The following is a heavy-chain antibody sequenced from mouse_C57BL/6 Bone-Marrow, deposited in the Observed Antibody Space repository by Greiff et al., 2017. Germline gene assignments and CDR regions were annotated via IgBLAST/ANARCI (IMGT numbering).Heavy chain of an antibody. V-gene: IGHV1-64*01. CDR3: ARDYAMDY. J-gene: IGHJ4*01. Sequence: QVQLQQPGAELVKPGASVTLSCKASGYTFTSYWMHWVKQRPGQGLEWIGMIHPNSGSTNYNEKFKSKGTLTVDKSSSTAYMQLSSLTSEDSAVYYCARDYAMDYWGQGTAVTVSS. CDR2: IHPNSGST. CDR1: GYTFTSYW.